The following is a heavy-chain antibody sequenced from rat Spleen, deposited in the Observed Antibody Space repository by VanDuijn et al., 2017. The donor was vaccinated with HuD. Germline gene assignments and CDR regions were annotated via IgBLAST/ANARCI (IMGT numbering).Heavy chain of an antibody. V-gene: IGHV2-13*01. CDR1: GFSLSSYG. D-gene: IGHD3-1*01. CDR3: TIHPRY. CDR2: IWGNGNT. Sequence: QVQLKESGPGLMQPSQTLSLTCTVSGFSLSSYGIIWVRQPPGKGLEWMGVIWGNGNTNYNSALISRLSISRDTSKNQVFLKMNSLQTDDTGTYYCTIHPRYWGQGVMVTVSS. J-gene: IGHJ2*01.